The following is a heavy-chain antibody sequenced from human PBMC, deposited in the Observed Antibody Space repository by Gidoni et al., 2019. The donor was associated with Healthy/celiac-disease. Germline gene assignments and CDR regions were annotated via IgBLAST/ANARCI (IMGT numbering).Heavy chain of an antibody. Sequence: QVQLVESGGSVVRPGRSLRLSCAASGFTFSSYAMHWVRQAPGKGLEWVAVISYDGSNKYYADSVKGRFTISRDNSKNTLYLQMNSLRAEDTAVYYCARDGREQQLVRLKENWFDPWGQGTLVTLSS. V-gene: IGHV3-30-3*01. D-gene: IGHD6-13*01. CDR1: GFTFSSYA. CDR3: ARDGREQQLVRLKENWFDP. CDR2: ISYDGSNK. J-gene: IGHJ5*02.